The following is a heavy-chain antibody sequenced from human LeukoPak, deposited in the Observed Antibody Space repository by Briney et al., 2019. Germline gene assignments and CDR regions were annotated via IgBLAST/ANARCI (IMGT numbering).Heavy chain of an antibody. V-gene: IGHV1-18*01. J-gene: IGHJ4*02. D-gene: IGHD2-15*01. CDR1: GYTFTNYG. Sequence: ASVKVSCKASGYTFTNYGISWVRQAPGQGLEWMGGINPNNGNTNYAQKLQGRVTMTTDTSTSTAYMELRSLRSDDTAVYYCASTHCSDGSCYWSSLDYWGQGTLVTVSS. CDR3: ASTHCSDGSCYWSSLDY. CDR2: INPNNGNT.